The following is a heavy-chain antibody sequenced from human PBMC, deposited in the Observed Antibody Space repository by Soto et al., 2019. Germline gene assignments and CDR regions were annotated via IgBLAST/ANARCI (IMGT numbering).Heavy chain of an antibody. V-gene: IGHV1-18*04. CDR3: AREGILGLFDAYDL. D-gene: IGHD3-3*01. J-gene: IGHJ3*01. Sequence: QDQLVQSGAEVKKPGASVKVSCRAAVFTSSGISWVRQAPGQRLEWMGWISTHNGNTIYSQKFQGRVIMTMDTSTTTVYMELRSLSLDDTDVYLCAREGILGLFDAYDLWGQGTMVTVSS. CDR2: ISTHNGNT. CDR1: VFTSSG.